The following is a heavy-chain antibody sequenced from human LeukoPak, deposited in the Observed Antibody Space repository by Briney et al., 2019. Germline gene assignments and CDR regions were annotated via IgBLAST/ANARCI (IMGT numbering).Heavy chain of an antibody. D-gene: IGHD6-13*01. J-gene: IGHJ4*02. CDR3: AMQQQLGRVGDY. V-gene: IGHV1-46*01. CDR2: INPNGGGT. CDR1: GYTFTSYY. Sequence: GASVKVSCKTSGYTFTSYYMHWMRQAPGQGFEWVGMINPNGGGTSSAQKFQGRVTLTRDTSTSTVYMDLSSLRSEDTAVYFCAMQQQLGRVGDYWGQGTLVTVSS.